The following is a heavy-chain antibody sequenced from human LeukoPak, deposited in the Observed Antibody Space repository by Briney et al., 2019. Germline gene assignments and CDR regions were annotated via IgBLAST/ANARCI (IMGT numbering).Heavy chain of an antibody. CDR3: ARPHRPRDGLTGY. J-gene: IGHJ4*02. V-gene: IGHV4-39*01. CDR2: IYYSGST. Sequence: SETLSLTCTVSGVSLSISSYYWGWIRQPPGKGLEWIGSIYYSGSTYYNPSLKSRVTISVDTSKNQFSLKLSSVTAADTAVYYCARPHRPRDGLTGYWGQGTLVTVSS. D-gene: IGHD1-20*01. CDR1: GVSLSISSYY.